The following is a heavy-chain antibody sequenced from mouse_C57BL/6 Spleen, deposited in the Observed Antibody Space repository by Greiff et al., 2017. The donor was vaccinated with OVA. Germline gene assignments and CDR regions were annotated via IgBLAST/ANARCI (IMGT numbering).Heavy chain of an antibody. Sequence: EVKVVESGGGLVKPGGSLKLSCAASGFTFSSYAMSWVRQTPEKRLEWVATISDGGSYTYYPDNVKGRFTISRDNAKNNLYLQMSHLKSEDTAMYYCARDIYYDYAWFAYWGQGTLVTVSA. CDR3: ARDIYYDYAWFAY. V-gene: IGHV5-4*01. CDR1: GFTFSSYA. D-gene: IGHD2-4*01. CDR2: ISDGGSYT. J-gene: IGHJ3*01.